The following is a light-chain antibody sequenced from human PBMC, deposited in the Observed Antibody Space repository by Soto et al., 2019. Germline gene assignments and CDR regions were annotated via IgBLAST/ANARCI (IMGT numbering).Light chain of an antibody. CDR3: MPAIQAPRQ. CDR1: QSLLHSNGNIY. Sequence: DMVWTQSPLALPVTPGEPASISCRSSQSLLHSNGNIYLDWYLQKTGQSPQLLIYLGSIRASGVPDRFSGSGSGTDFTLKITRVEAEDVGVYYCMPAIQAPRQFGLGTKVAIK. V-gene: IGKV2-28*01. CDR2: LGS. J-gene: IGKJ1*01.